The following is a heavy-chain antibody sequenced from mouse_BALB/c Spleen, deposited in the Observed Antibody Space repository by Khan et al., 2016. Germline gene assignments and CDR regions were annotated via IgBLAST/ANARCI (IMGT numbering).Heavy chain of an antibody. V-gene: IGHV1-87*01. Sequence: QVQLQQSGAELVKPGASVKLSCKASGYTFTSYWMQWVKQRPGQGLEWIGAINPGDDGTRYTQKLKGKATLTVDKSSSTAYMQLSSLASEDSAGYYGAGEGSAGTAFADWGQGTLVTVSA. J-gene: IGHJ3*01. CDR1: GYTFTSYW. CDR2: INPGDDGT. CDR3: AGEGSAGTAFAD. D-gene: IGHD3-3*01.